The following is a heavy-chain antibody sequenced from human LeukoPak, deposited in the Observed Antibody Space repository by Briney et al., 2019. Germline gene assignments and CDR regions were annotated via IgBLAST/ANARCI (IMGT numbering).Heavy chain of an antibody. D-gene: IGHD1-1*01. V-gene: IGHV3-7*01. CDR1: GFTFSSYW. Sequence: QPGGSLRLSCAASGFTFSSYWMSWVRQAPGKGLEWVANIKEDGSEKNYVDSVKGRFTISRDNAKNSLYLQMNSLRAEDTAVYYCARGGPTGAIDDWGQGTLVTVSS. J-gene: IGHJ4*02. CDR3: ARGGPTGAIDD. CDR2: IKEDGSEK.